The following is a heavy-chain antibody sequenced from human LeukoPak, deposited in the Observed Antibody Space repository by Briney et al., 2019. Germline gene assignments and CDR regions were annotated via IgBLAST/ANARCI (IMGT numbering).Heavy chain of an antibody. CDR2: IKQDGSEK. J-gene: IGHJ2*01. Sequence: GGSLRLFCAASGFTFSSYWMIWVRQAPAKGLEGVANIKQDGSEKYYVDSVRGRFTISRDNAKNSLYLQVNSLRAEDTAVYDCARIRVTGQSYFDLGSHGTLVTV. CDR1: GFTFSSYW. D-gene: IGHD7-27*01. V-gene: IGHV3-7*01. CDR3: ARIRVTGQSYFDL.